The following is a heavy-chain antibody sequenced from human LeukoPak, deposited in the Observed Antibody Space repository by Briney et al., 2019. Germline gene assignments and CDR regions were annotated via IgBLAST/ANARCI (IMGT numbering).Heavy chain of an antibody. CDR2: INHSGST. J-gene: IGHJ4*02. Sequence: SETLSLTCAVYGGSFGGYYWSWIRQPPGKGLEWIGEINHSGSTNYNPSLKSRVTISVDTSKNQFSLKLSSVTAADTAVYYCARRSSPKKRGYFDYWGQGTLVTVSS. CDR3: ARRSSPKKRGYFDY. V-gene: IGHV4-34*01. CDR1: GGSFGGYY. D-gene: IGHD1-26*01.